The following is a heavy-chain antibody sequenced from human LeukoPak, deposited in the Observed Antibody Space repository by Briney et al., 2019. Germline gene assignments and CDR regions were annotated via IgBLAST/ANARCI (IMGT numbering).Heavy chain of an antibody. CDR2: ISGDGGST. J-gene: IGHJ4*02. CDR1: GFTFDDYA. V-gene: IGHV3-43*02. Sequence: PGESLRLSCAASGFTFDDYAMHWVRQAPGKGLEWVSLISGDGGSTYYADSVKGRFTISSDNSKNSLYLQMNSLRTEDTALYYGAKNPIEYGSSSVALDYGGKGTLVTVSS. D-gene: IGHD6-6*01. CDR3: AKNPIEYGSSSVALDY.